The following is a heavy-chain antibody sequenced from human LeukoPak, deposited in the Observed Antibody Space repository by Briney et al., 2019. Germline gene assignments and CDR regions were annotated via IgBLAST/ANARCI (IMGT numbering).Heavy chain of an antibody. CDR2: INHSGST. CDR3: ARQLCSGGSCRRPSYYYYYGMDV. D-gene: IGHD2-15*01. CDR1: GASVTDYY. Sequence: PSETLSLTCTVSGASVTDYYWSWIRQSPGKGLEWVGEINHSGSTNYNPSLKSRVTISVDTSKNQFSLKLSSVTAADTAVYYCARQLCSGGSCRRPSYYYYYGMDVWGQGTTVTVSS. V-gene: IGHV4-34*01. J-gene: IGHJ6*02.